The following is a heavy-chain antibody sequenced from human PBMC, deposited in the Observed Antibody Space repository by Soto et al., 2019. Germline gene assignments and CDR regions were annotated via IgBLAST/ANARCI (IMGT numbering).Heavy chain of an antibody. V-gene: IGHV4-39*01. CDR3: ARRNYPYYFDC. Sequence: QLQLQESGPGLVKPSESLSLTCTVSGGSIGSSPHYWGWIRQPPGKGLEWIGIISYSGITYYDPSLKSRVTISADTSKNQFSLQLSSVTAADTAVYYCARRNYPYYFDCWGQGTLVTVSS. CDR2: ISYSGIT. CDR1: GGSIGSSPHY. J-gene: IGHJ4*02. D-gene: IGHD3-10*01.